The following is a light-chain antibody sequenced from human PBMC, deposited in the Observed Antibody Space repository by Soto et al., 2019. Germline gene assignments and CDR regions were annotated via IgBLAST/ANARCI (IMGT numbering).Light chain of an antibody. CDR3: SSYAGSNILYV. Sequence: LTQPPSASGSPGQSVTISCTGTSSDVGGYNYVSWYQQHPGKAPKLMIYEVSKRPSGVPDRLSGSKSGNTASLTVSGLQAEDEADYYCSSYAGSNILYVFGTGTKVTVL. CDR1: SSDVGGYNY. J-gene: IGLJ1*01. V-gene: IGLV2-8*01. CDR2: EVS.